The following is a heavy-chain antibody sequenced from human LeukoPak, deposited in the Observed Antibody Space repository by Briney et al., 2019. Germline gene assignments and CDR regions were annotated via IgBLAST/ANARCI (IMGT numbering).Heavy chain of an antibody. CDR2: IRWHARFT. Sequence: GGSLRLSCAASGFTLADYDMDCVRHVQGGGLEWVAGIRWHARFTSYADSVKGRFTISRDNAKNSLYLQMNSLRAEDTAVYYCAELGITMIGGVWGKGTTVTISS. V-gene: IGHV3-20*04. J-gene: IGHJ6*04. CDR3: AELGITMIGGV. CDR1: GFTLADYD. D-gene: IGHD3-10*02.